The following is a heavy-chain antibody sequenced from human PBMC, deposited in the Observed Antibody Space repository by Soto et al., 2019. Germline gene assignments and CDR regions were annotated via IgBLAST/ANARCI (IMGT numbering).Heavy chain of an antibody. CDR3: ARVRGSYGMDV. J-gene: IGHJ6*02. CDR2: VSPLGTP. CDR1: GDSVSGGYY. V-gene: IGHV4-31*03. Sequence: QVQLQESGPGLVKPSQTLSLTCTVSGDSVSGGYYWSWVRQRPRKGLEWIGYVSPLGTPYYSPSLNSRVSISIDTSKNQLSLEVRSVTSADTAVYYCARVRGSYGMDVWGQGTTVTVSS.